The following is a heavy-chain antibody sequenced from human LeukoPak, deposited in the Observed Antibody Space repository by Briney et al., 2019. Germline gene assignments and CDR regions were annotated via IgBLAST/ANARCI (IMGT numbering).Heavy chain of an antibody. J-gene: IGHJ4*02. CDR3: ARGTYYYDSSGYYYVHFDY. CDR2: IYSGGST. V-gene: IGHV3-53*01. Sequence: PGGSLRLSCAASGFTVSSNYMSWVRQAPGKGLEWVSVIYSGGSTYYADSVKGRFTISRDNSKNTLYLQMNSLRAEDTAVYYCARGTYYYDSSGYYYVHFDYWGQGTLVTVSS. D-gene: IGHD3-22*01. CDR1: GFTVSSNY.